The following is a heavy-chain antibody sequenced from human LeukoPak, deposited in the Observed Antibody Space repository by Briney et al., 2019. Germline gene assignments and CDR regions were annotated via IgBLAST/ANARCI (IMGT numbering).Heavy chain of an antibody. D-gene: IGHD6-13*01. CDR1: GFTFSSYS. CDR3: ARGSSTH. J-gene: IGHJ4*02. Sequence: GGSLRLSCAASGFTFSSYSMNWVRQAPGKGLEWVSYISSSGSTTYYADSVKGRFTISRDNAKNSLYLQMNSLRAEDTAVYYCARGSSTHWGQGTLVTVSS. CDR2: ISSSGSTT. V-gene: IGHV3-48*04.